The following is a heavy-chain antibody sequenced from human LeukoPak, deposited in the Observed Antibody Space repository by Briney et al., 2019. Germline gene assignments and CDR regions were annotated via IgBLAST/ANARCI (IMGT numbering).Heavy chain of an antibody. Sequence: SETLSLTCAVYGGSFSGYYWSWIRQPPGKGLEWIGEINHSGSTNYNPSLKSRVTISVDTSKNQFSLKLSSVTAADTAVYYCARAAPYYDFWSGYSGRNWFDPWGQGTLVTVSS. CDR3: ARAAPYYDFWSGYSGRNWFDP. CDR2: INHSGST. V-gene: IGHV4-34*01. J-gene: IGHJ5*02. D-gene: IGHD3-3*01. CDR1: GGSFSGYY.